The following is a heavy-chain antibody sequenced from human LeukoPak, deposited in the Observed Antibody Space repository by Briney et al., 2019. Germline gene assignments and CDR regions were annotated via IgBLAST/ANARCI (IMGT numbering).Heavy chain of an antibody. V-gene: IGHV4-59*12. D-gene: IGHD6-19*01. Sequence: SETLSLTCTVSGGSISSYYWSWIRQPPGKGLEWIGYIYYSGSTNYNPSLKSRVTISVDTSKNQFSLNLSSVTAADTAVYYCARPRSSSGWDGDFDYWGQGTLVTVSS. CDR2: IYYSGST. CDR3: ARPRSSSGWDGDFDY. J-gene: IGHJ4*02. CDR1: GGSISSYY.